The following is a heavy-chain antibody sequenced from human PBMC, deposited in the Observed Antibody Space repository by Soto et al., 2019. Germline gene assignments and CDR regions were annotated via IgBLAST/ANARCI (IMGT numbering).Heavy chain of an antibody. CDR2: INPNSGGT. V-gene: IGHV1-2*04. D-gene: IGHD6-6*01. Sequence: ASVKVSCKASGYTFTGYYMHWVRQAPGQGLEWMGWINPNSGGTNYAQKFQGWVTMTRDTSISTAYMELSRLRSDDTAVYYCARPSYSSSSYCFDYWGQGTLVTVSS. CDR1: GYTFTGYY. J-gene: IGHJ4*02. CDR3: ARPSYSSSSYCFDY.